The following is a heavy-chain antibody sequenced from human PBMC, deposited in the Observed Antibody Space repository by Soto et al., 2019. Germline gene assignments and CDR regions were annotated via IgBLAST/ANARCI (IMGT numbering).Heavy chain of an antibody. CDR3: ARGGTITMVRGVTHRKYWFDP. D-gene: IGHD3-10*01. J-gene: IGHJ5*02. CDR1: GGSFSGYY. Sequence: SETLSLTCAVYGGSFSGYYWSWIRQPPGKGLEWIGEINHSGSTNYNPSLKSRVTISVDTSKNQFSLKLSSVTAADTAVYYCARGGTITMVRGVTHRKYWFDPWGQGTLVTVSS. CDR2: INHSGST. V-gene: IGHV4-34*01.